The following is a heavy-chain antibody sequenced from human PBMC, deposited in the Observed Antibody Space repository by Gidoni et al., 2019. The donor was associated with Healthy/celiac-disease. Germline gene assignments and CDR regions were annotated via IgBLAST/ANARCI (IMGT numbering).Heavy chain of an antibody. CDR3: AKDISDYYDSRCFDY. D-gene: IGHD3-22*01. CDR2: ISGSGGST. CDR1: GFTFSSYA. V-gene: IGHV3-23*04. Sequence: EVQLVESGGGLVQPGGSLRLSCAASGFTFSSYAMSWVRQAPGKGLEWASAISGSGGSTYDADSVKGRFTISRDNSKNTLYLQMNSLRAEDTAVYYCAKDISDYYDSRCFDYWGQGTLVTVSS. J-gene: IGHJ4*02.